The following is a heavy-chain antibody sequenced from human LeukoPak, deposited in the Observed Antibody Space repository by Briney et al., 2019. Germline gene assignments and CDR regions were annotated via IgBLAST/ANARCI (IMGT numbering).Heavy chain of an antibody. D-gene: IGHD4-23*01. CDR1: GFTFSGSA. CDR3: TRLGGTVVSPVVSDI. V-gene: IGHV3-73*01. Sequence: PGGSLRLSCAASGFTFSGSAMHWARQASGKGLEWVGRIRSKANSYATAYAASVKGRFTISRDDSKNTAYPQMNSLKTEDTAVYYCTRLGGTVVSPVVSDIWGQGTMVTVSS. J-gene: IGHJ3*02. CDR2: IRSKANSYAT.